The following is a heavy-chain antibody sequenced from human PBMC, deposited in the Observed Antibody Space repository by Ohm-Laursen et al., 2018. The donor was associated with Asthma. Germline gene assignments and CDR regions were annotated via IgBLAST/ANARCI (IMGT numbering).Heavy chain of an antibody. D-gene: IGHD6-19*01. CDR1: GFTFSSNA. V-gene: IGHV3-30-3*01. J-gene: IGHJ4*02. CDR2: ISKDGSNK. Sequence: SLRLSCAASGFTFSSNAMHWVRQAPGKGLEWVAVISKDGSNKYYADSVKGRFTISRDNSKNTLYLQMNSLRAEDTAVYYCARVHKGSSGWLEPNDYWGQGTLVTVSS. CDR3: ARVHKGSSGWLEPNDY.